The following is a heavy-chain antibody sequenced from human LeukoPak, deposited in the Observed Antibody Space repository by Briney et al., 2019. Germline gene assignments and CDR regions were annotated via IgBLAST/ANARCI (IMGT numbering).Heavy chain of an antibody. CDR2: ISYDGGNK. J-gene: IGHJ4*02. Sequence: GGSLRLSCAASGFTFSSYGMHWVRQAPGKGLEWVAVISYDGGNKYYADSVKGRFTISRDNSKNTLYLQMNSLRAEDTAVYYCAKVSILTGYYIDYWGQGTLVTVSS. CDR1: GFTFSSYG. V-gene: IGHV3-30*18. CDR3: AKVSILTGYYIDY. D-gene: IGHD3-9*01.